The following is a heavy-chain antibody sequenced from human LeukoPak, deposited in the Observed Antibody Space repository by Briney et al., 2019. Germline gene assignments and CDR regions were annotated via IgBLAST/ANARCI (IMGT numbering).Heavy chain of an antibody. CDR2: INTSGGST. V-gene: IGHV1-46*01. Sequence: ASVKVSCKASGYTFTSYYMHWVRQAPGQGLEWMGIINTSGGSTSYAQKFQGRVTMTRDTSTSTVYMELSSLRSEDTAVYYCARVVRGVNLFENWFDPWGQGTLVTVSS. J-gene: IGHJ5*02. D-gene: IGHD3-10*01. CDR1: GYTFTSYY. CDR3: ARVVRGVNLFENWFDP.